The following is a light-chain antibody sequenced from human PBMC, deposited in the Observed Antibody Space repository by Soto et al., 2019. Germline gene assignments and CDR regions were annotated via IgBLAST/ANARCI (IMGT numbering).Light chain of an antibody. CDR2: GAS. CDR1: QIVGSN. V-gene: IGKV3-15*01. CDR3: QQYNNWPPT. J-gene: IGKJ5*01. Sequence: EIVMTQSPATLSVSPGERATLSCRASQIVGSNLAWYQQKPGQAPRLLIYGASTRATGIPARSSGSGSGTKFTLTISSLQSEDFAVYYCQQYNNWPPTFGQGTRLEIK.